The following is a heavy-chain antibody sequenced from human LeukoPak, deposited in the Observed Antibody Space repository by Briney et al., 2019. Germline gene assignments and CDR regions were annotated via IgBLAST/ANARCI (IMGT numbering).Heavy chain of an antibody. CDR3: ASPGATSTDYYYGMDV. Sequence: GGSLRLSCAASGFTVSSNYMSWVRQAPGKGLEWVSVIYSGGSTYYADSVKGRFTISRDNSKNTLYLQMNSLRAEDTAVYYCASPGATSTDYYYGMDVWGQGTTVTVSS. D-gene: IGHD5-24*01. CDR1: GFTVSSNY. CDR2: IYSGGST. V-gene: IGHV3-53*01. J-gene: IGHJ6*02.